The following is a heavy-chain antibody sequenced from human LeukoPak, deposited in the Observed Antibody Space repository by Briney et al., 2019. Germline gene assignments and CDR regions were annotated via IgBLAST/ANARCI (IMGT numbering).Heavy chain of an antibody. D-gene: IGHD3-22*01. CDR1: GGSISSYY. CDR2: IYYSGST. V-gene: IGHV4-59*01. Sequence: SETLSLTCTVSGGSISSYYWSWIRQPPGKGLEWIGYIYYSGSTNYNPSLKSRVTISVDTSKNQFSLKLSSVTAADTAVYYCAREHRYYYDNSGYPGAFDIWGQGTMVTVSS. J-gene: IGHJ3*02. CDR3: AREHRYYYDNSGYPGAFDI.